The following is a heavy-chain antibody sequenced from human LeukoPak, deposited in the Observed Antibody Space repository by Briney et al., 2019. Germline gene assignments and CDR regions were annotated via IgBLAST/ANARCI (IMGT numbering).Heavy chain of an antibody. CDR3: SRGLDSRKLGY. Sequence: SETLSLTCTVSGASFSSGDQYWNWIRQSPGKGLEWIGSIHPSGTLYNNPSLESRVTMSMDTSKNQFSLNLNSVTAADSAVYFCSRGLDSRKLGYWGQGTLVTVSS. V-gene: IGHV4-31*03. D-gene: IGHD3-22*01. CDR2: IHPSGTL. CDR1: GASFSSGDQY. J-gene: IGHJ4*02.